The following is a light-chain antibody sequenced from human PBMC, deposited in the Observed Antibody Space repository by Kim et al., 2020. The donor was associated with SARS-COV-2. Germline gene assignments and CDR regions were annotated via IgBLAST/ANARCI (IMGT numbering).Light chain of an antibody. CDR1: HDIGSD. J-gene: IGKJ4*01. CDR2: AAA. V-gene: IGKV1-17*03. CDR3: LQFRSYPLT. Sequence: ASVEDRITITCRASHDIGSDLLWFQQKPGKVPKRLIYAAATLESGVPSRFSGSGSGTEFTLTISGLQPDDLATYYCLQFRSYPLTFGGGTKVDIK.